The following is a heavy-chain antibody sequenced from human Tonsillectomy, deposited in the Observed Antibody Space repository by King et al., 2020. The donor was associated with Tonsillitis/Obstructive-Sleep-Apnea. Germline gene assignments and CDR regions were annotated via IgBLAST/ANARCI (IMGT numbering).Heavy chain of an antibody. D-gene: IGHD2-2*02. CDR1: GYSFTNYW. CDR2: IDPSDSYT. J-gene: IGHJ5*02. V-gene: IGHV5-10-1*03. CDR3: ARMDCSSASCYTENWFDL. Sequence: VQLVESGAEVKKPGESLRISCKGSGYSFTNYWISWVRQMPGKGLEWMGRIDPSDSYTNYSPSFQGHVTISADKSISTAYLQWSSLKASDTAMYYCARMDCSSASCYTENWFDLWGQGTLVTVSS.